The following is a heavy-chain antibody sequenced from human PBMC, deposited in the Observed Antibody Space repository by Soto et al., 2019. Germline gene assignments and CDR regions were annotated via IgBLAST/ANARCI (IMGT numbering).Heavy chain of an antibody. J-gene: IGHJ6*02. V-gene: IGHV1-69*01. CDR2: IIPIFGTA. D-gene: IGHD1-1*01. CDR1: GGTFSSYA. CDR3: ARGPGPSNWNHYYYGMYV. Sequence: QVQLVQSGAEVKKPGSSVKVSCKASGGTFSSYAISWVRQAPGQGLEWMGGIIPIFGTANYAQKFQGRVTITADESTSTAYMELSSLRSEDTDVYYCARGPGPSNWNHYYYGMYVWGQGTTVTVSS.